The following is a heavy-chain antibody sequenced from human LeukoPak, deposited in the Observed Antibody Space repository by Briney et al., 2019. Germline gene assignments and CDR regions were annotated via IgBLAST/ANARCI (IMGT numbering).Heavy chain of an antibody. CDR3: VKVGGYNVRGGFDY. CDR1: GFTFSSYA. V-gene: IGHV3-23*01. D-gene: IGHD5-24*01. Sequence: GGSLRLSCAASGFTFSSYAMSWVRQAPGKGLEWVSAISGSGGSTYYADSVKGRFTISRDNSKNTLYLQMNSLRAEDTAVYYCVKVGGYNVRGGFDYWGQGTLVTVSS. J-gene: IGHJ4*02. CDR2: ISGSGGST.